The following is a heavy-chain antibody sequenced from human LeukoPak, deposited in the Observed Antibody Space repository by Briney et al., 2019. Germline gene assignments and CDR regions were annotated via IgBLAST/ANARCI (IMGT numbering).Heavy chain of an antibody. CDR3: AKDYYGSGSYPSHFDY. J-gene: IGHJ4*02. CDR2: ISWNSGSI. V-gene: IGHV3-9*01. CDR1: GFTFSSYA. D-gene: IGHD3-10*01. Sequence: GGSLRLSCAASGFTFSSYAMSWVRQAPGKGLEWVSGISWNSGSIGYADSVKGRFTISRDNAKNSLYLQMNSLRAEDTALYYCAKDYYGSGSYPSHFDYWGQGTLVTVSS.